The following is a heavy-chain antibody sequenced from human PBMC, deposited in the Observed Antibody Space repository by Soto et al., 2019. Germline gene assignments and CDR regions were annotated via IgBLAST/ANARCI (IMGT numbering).Heavy chain of an antibody. J-gene: IGHJ4*02. CDR2: ISYDGSNK. V-gene: IGHV3-30*18. Sequence: QVQLVESGGGVVQPGRSLRLSCAASGFTFSSYGMHWVRQAPGKGLEWVAVISYDGSNKYYADSVKGRFTISRDNSKNTLYLQMNSLGAEDTAVYYCAKDMDGYNCDYWGQGTLVTVSS. CDR1: GFTFSSYG. CDR3: AKDMDGYNCDY. D-gene: IGHD5-12*01.